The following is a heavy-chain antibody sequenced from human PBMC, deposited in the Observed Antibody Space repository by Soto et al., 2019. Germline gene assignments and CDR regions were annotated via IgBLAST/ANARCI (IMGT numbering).Heavy chain of an antibody. CDR2: VYYSGTT. V-gene: IGHV4-61*08. Sequence: SETLSLTCSVSGGSVSDKAYYWSWIRQPPGKRLEWIGYVYYSGTTNYNPSLKSRVTISVDLSKNRFSLRLSSVATADTALYYWARTTAVPNTLRSRYFFDYWGQGTRVTVSS. CDR3: ARTTAVPNTLRSRYFFDY. J-gene: IGHJ4*02. D-gene: IGHD4-17*01. CDR1: GGSVSDKAYY.